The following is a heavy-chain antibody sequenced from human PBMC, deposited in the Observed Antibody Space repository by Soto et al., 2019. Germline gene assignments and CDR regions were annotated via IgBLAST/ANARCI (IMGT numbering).Heavy chain of an antibody. Sequence: QVQLVESGGGVVQPGRSLRLSCAASGFTFSSYGMHWVRQAPGKGLEWVAVISYDGSNKYYADSVKGRFTISRDNSKNTLYLQMNSLRAEDTAVYYCAKTPNGGDLLFDYWGQGTLVTVSS. CDR2: ISYDGSNK. V-gene: IGHV3-30*18. D-gene: IGHD3-3*01. CDR3: AKTPNGGDLLFDY. CDR1: GFTFSSYG. J-gene: IGHJ4*02.